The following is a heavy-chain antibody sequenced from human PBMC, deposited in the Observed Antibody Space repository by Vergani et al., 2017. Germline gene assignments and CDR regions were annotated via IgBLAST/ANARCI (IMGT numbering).Heavy chain of an antibody. J-gene: IGHJ6*02. V-gene: IGHV4-34*01. Sequence: QVQLQQWGAGLLKPSETLSLTCAVYGWSFSGYYWSWIRQPPGKGLEWIGEINHSGSTNYNPSLKSRVTISVDTSKNQFSLKLSTVTAADTAVYYCARGSFRVVVVPAAIRYYYYGMDVWGQGTTVTVSS. D-gene: IGHD2-2*01. CDR1: GWSFSGYY. CDR3: ARGSFRVVVVPAAIRYYYYGMDV. CDR2: INHSGST.